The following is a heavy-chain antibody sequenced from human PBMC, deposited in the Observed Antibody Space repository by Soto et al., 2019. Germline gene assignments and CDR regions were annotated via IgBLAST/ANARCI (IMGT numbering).Heavy chain of an antibody. CDR2: IHHSGGT. J-gene: IGHJ5*01. Sequence: SETLSLTCVFYVVSFNGYYWSCIRHPPGQGLEWIGEIHHSGGTNYNPSLKSRVTISVDTSKSQFSLELSSVTAADTSVYYCARARRGYSRSWYNWFQSLGQRTLVPLSS. CDR1: VVSFNGYY. CDR3: ARARRGYSRSWYNWFQS. V-gene: IGHV4-34*01. D-gene: IGHD6-13*01.